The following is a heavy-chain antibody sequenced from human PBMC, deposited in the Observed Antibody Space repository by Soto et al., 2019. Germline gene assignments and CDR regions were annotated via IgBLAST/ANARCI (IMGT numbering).Heavy chain of an antibody. V-gene: IGHV3-23*01. CDR1: GIDFSNYD. J-gene: IGHJ4*02. CDR3: AKDGNWLDVYFDV. CDR2: SSASGRSR. D-gene: IGHD6-19*01. Sequence: XGSLRLSCVASGIDFSNYDMSWVRQAPGKGLEWVSISSASGRSRYHADSVKGRFTISRDNSKNTLYLHMTNLRAEDTAVYYCAKDGNWLDVYFDVWGQGTPVTVSS.